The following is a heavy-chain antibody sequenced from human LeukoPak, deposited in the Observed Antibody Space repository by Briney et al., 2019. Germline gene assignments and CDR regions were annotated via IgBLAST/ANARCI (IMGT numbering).Heavy chain of an antibody. Sequence: GGSLRLSCAASGFTFSSYSMNWVRQAPGKGLEWVSSISSSDTYIYHADSVKGRFTISRDNAKNSLYLQMNSLRVEDTAVYYCARLGESTTDFDYWGQGTLVTVSS. CDR3: ARLGESTTDFDY. J-gene: IGHJ4*02. CDR2: ISSSDTYI. D-gene: IGHD1-14*01. CDR1: GFTFSSYS. V-gene: IGHV3-21*01.